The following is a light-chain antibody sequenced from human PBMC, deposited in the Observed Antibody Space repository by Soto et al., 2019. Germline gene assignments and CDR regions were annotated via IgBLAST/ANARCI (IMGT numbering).Light chain of an antibody. CDR2: GAS. CDR1: QSVSSIY. Sequence: EIVLTQSPGTLSLSPGERATLSCRASQSVSSIYLAWYQQKPGQAPRLLIYGASSRATGIPDRFSGSGSGTDFTLTISRLEPEDFAVYYCQQYDSSPKKFGQGTKVDIK. J-gene: IGKJ1*01. V-gene: IGKV3-20*01. CDR3: QQYDSSPKK.